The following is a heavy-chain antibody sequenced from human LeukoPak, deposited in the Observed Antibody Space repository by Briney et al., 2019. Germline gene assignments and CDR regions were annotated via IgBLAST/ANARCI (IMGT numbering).Heavy chain of an antibody. CDR2: INSDGSSI. CDR3: AKLHSGSYVDAFDI. V-gene: IGHV3-74*01. J-gene: IGHJ3*02. Sequence: GGSLRLSCAASGFTFSSHWMHWVRQAPGKGLVWVSRINSDGSSISYADSVKGRFTISRDNAKNTLYLQMNSLRAEDTAVYYCAKLHSGSYVDAFDIWGQGTMVTVSS. D-gene: IGHD1-26*01. CDR1: GFTFSSHW.